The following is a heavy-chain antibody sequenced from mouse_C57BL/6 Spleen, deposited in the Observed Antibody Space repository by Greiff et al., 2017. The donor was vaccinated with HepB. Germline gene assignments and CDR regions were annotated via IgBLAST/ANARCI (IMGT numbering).Heavy chain of an antibody. V-gene: IGHV1-22*01. D-gene: IGHD1-1*01. CDR3: ARSTWTYYGSSLYYAMDY. CDR1: GYTFTDYN. CDR2: INPNNGGT. Sequence: EVMLVESGPELVKPGASVKMSCKASGYTFTDYNMHWVKQSHGKSLEWIGYINPNNGGTSYNQKFKGKATLTVNKSSSTAYMELRSLTSEDSAVYYCARSTWTYYGSSLYYAMDYWGQGTSVTVSS. J-gene: IGHJ4*01.